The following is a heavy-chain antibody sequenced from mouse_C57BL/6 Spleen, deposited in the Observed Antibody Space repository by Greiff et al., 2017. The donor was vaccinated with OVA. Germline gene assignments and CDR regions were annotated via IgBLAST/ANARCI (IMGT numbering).Heavy chain of an antibody. CDR1: GYTFTDYY. CDR2: INPNNGGT. CDR3: AREDGYYAMDY. V-gene: IGHV1-26*01. D-gene: IGHD2-3*01. Sequence: EVQLQQSGPELVKPGASVKISCKASGYTFTDYYMNWVKQSHGKSLEWIGDINPNNGGTSYNQKFKGKATLTVDKSSSTAYMELRSLTSEGSAVYYCAREDGYYAMDYWGQGTSVTVSS. J-gene: IGHJ4*01.